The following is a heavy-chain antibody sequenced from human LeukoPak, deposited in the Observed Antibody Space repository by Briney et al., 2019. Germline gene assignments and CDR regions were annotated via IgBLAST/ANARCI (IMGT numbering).Heavy chain of an antibody. D-gene: IGHD2-21*01. V-gene: IGHV3-23*01. Sequence: GGTLRLSCDASGFIFGSYVMTWVRQAPGRGLEWVSGISGSGGNTYYADSVKGRFTISRDNSKKTLYLQINSLRVEDTALYFCARKAGGGGAPLDFWGQGTRVTVSS. CDR1: GFIFGSYV. CDR3: ARKAGGGGAPLDF. J-gene: IGHJ4*02. CDR2: ISGSGGNT.